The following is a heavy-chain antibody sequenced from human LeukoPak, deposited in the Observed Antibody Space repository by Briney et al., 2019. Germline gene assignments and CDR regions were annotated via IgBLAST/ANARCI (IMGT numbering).Heavy chain of an antibody. CDR2: TRNKANSYTT. V-gene: IGHV3-72*01. CDR1: GFTFSSYG. D-gene: IGHD5-12*01. CDR3: ARREHRGYSGWRY. Sequence: SGGSLRLSCAASGFTFSSYGMHWVRQAPGKGLEWVGRTRNKANSYTTEYAASVKGRFTISRDDSKNSLYLQMNSLKTEDTAVYYCARREHRGYSGWRYWGQGTLVTVSS. J-gene: IGHJ4*02.